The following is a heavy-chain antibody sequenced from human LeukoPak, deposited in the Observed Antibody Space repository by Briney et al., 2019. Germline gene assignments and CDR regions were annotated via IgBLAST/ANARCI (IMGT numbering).Heavy chain of an antibody. J-gene: IGHJ6*03. Sequence: PSETLSLTCAVSGYSISSGYYWGWFRQPPGKGLEWIGCMYHSGSTYYNPSLKSRVTISVDTSKNQFSLKLSSVTAADTAAYYCARQGGSSSPYYYYYMDVWGKGTTVTVSS. V-gene: IGHV4-38-2*01. D-gene: IGHD6-13*01. CDR2: MYHSGST. CDR1: GYSISSGYY. CDR3: ARQGGSSSPYYYYYMDV.